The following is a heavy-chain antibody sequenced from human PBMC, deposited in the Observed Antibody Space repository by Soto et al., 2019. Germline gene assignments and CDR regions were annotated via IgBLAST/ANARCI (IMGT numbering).Heavy chain of an antibody. V-gene: IGHV3-53*01. Sequence: GGSLRLSCAASGFTVSSNYMSWVRQAPGKGLEWVSVIYSGGSTYYADSVKGRFTISRDNSKNTLYLQMNSLRAEDTAVDYFSRATTTIFGVVSSNYYGMDVWGQGTTVTVSS. CDR3: SRATTTIFGVVSSNYYGMDV. J-gene: IGHJ6*02. CDR2: IYSGGST. CDR1: GFTVSSNY. D-gene: IGHD3-3*01.